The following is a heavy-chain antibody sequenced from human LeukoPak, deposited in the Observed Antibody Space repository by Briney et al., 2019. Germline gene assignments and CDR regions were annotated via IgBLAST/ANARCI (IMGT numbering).Heavy chain of an antibody. CDR1: GGSFSGYY. Sequence: SETLSLTCAVYGGSFSGYYWSWIRQPPGKGLEWIGEINHSGSTNYNPSLKSRVTISEDTSKNQFSLKLSSVTAADTAVYYCARFPNWGYAFDIWGQGTMVTVSS. J-gene: IGHJ3*02. CDR3: ARFPNWGYAFDI. CDR2: INHSGST. D-gene: IGHD7-27*01. V-gene: IGHV4-34*01.